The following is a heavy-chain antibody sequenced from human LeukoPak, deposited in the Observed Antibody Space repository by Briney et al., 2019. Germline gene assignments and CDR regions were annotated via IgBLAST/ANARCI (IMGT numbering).Heavy chain of an antibody. J-gene: IGHJ6*03. Sequence: GGSLRLSCAASGFTFDDYAMHWVRQAPGKGLEWVSGISWNSGSIGYADSVKGRFTISRDNAKNSLYLQMNSLRAEAMALYYCAKDMVEYSSSYSMDVWGKGTTVTVSS. CDR2: ISWNSGSI. CDR3: AKDMVEYSSSYSMDV. V-gene: IGHV3-9*03. CDR1: GFTFDDYA. D-gene: IGHD6-6*01.